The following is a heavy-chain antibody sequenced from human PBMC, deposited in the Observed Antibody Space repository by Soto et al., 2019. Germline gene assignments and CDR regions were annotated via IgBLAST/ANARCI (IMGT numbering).Heavy chain of an antibody. V-gene: IGHV3-74*01. Sequence: GGSLRLSCPASGFTFSTYXMXXVXQAPGKGLVWVSRTNSDGSSIRYADSVKGRFTISRDNAKNTLYLQMNSLRAEDTAVYYCAREYSSSRYFDYWGQGTLVTVSS. CDR3: AREYSSSRYFDY. D-gene: IGHD6-13*01. CDR2: TNSDGSSI. CDR1: GFTFSTYX. J-gene: IGHJ4*02.